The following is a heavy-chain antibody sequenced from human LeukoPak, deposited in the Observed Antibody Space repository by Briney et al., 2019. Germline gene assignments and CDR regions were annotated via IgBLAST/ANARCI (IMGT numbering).Heavy chain of an antibody. CDR1: GLTVSSNY. Sequence: GGSLRLSCAASGLTVSSNYMNWVRQAPGKGLKWVSVIYSSGSTFYADSVRGRFTISRDISKNTVYLQMSSLRAEDTAIYYCARKRVMGGTRWFDLWGRGTLVTVSS. J-gene: IGHJ5*02. CDR2: IYSSGST. V-gene: IGHV3-66*01. CDR3: ARKRVMGGTRWFDL. D-gene: IGHD1-26*01.